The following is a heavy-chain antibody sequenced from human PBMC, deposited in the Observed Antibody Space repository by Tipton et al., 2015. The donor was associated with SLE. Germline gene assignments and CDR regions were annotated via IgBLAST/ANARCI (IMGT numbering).Heavy chain of an antibody. CDR1: GGSISSYY. CDR2: IYYSGST. Sequence: TLSLTCTVSGGSISSYYWSWIRQPPGKGLEWIGDIYYSGSTNYNPSLKSRVTISVDTSKNQFSLKLSSVTAADTAVYYCALMVRGAFDYWGQGTLVTVSS. J-gene: IGHJ4*02. CDR3: ALMVRGAFDY. D-gene: IGHD3-10*01. V-gene: IGHV4-59*01.